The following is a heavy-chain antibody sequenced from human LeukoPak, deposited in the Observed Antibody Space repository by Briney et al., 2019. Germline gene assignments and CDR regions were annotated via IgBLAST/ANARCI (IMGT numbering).Heavy chain of an antibody. J-gene: IGHJ4*02. D-gene: IGHD2-2*01. CDR2: ISGSGDST. V-gene: IGHV3-23*01. CDR1: GFTLSNYA. CDR3: AKEVPDIVVVPLYFDY. Sequence: PGGSLRLSCAASGFTLSNYAMSWVRQAPGKGLEWVSAISGSGDSTYYADSVKGRFTISRDNSKNTLYLQMNSLRAEDTAVYYCAKEVPDIVVVPLYFDYWGQGTLVTVSS.